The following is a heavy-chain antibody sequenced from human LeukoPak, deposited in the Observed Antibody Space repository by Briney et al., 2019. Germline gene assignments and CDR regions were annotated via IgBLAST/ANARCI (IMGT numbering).Heavy chain of an antibody. Sequence: ASVKVSCKASGYTFTSYYMHWVRQAPGQGLERMGIINPSGGSTSYAQKFQGRVTMTRDTSTSTVYMELSSLRSEDTAVYYCARSARNRGYSYGYAGYWGQGTLVTVSS. CDR2: INPSGGST. J-gene: IGHJ4*02. V-gene: IGHV1-46*01. CDR1: GYTFTSYY. D-gene: IGHD5-18*01. CDR3: ARSARNRGYSYGYAGY.